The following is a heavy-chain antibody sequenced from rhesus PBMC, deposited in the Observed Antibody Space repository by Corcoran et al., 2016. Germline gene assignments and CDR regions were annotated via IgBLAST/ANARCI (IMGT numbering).Heavy chain of an antibody. CDR3: AREGIAAAGTGYYGLDS. Sequence: QVQLQESGPGLVKPSETLSLTCAVSGGSFSSYWWSWIRQPPGKGLEWIGYIYGNSASTNYNPSLKIRVTISKDTSKNQFSLKLSSVTAADTAVYYCAREGIAAAGTGYYGLDSWGQGVVVTVSS. J-gene: IGHJ6*01. CDR1: GGSFSSYW. V-gene: IGHV4S18*01. CDR2: IYGNSAST. D-gene: IGHD6-25*01.